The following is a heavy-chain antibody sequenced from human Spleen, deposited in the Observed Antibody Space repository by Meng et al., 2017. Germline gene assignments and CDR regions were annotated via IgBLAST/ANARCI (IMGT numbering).Heavy chain of an antibody. CDR1: GGSFRDYY. D-gene: IGHD4-11*01. V-gene: IGHV4-34*01. J-gene: IGHJ4*02. Sequence: GAGLLKPSGTLSLTGVVSGGSFRDYYWSWIRQPPGKGLEWIGEINHSGSTNYNPSLESRATISVDTSQNNLSLKLSSVTAADSAVYYCARGPTTMAHDFDYWGQGTLVTVSS. CDR3: ARGPTTMAHDFDY. CDR2: INHSGST.